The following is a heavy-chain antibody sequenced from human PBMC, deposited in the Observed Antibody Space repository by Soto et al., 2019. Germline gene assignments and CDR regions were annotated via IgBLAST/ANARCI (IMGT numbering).Heavy chain of an antibody. CDR1: GFTFRNLS. Sequence: PXGCLRLSCAASGFTFRNLSMHWVRQAPGKGLEWVAVISYDGTNKYYADSVKGRFTISRDNSKNTLYLQINRLRAEDTAVYYCAKAVHPFVVVTASDYWGQGTLVTVSS. CDR2: ISYDGTNK. CDR3: AKAVHPFVVVTASDY. D-gene: IGHD2-21*02. J-gene: IGHJ4*02. V-gene: IGHV3-30*18.